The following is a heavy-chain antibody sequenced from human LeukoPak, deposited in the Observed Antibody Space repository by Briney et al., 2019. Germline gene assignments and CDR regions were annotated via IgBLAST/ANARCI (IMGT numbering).Heavy chain of an antibody. V-gene: IGHV4-59*01. Sequence: PSETLSLTCTVSGGSISSYYWSWLRQPPGKGLEWIGYIFYSGSTSYNPSLRSRVTISLDTSKNQFSLRLSSVTAADTAVYYCARGRQYTGGVDYWGQGTLVTVSS. CDR3: ARGRQYTGGVDY. CDR2: IFYSGST. CDR1: GGSISSYY. D-gene: IGHD2-2*02. J-gene: IGHJ4*02.